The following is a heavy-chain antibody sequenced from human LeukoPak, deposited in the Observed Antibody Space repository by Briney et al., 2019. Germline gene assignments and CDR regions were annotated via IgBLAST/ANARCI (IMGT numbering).Heavy chain of an antibody. CDR2: IKQDGSEK. CDR1: GFTFSSDW. Sequence: GGSLRLSCAASGFTFSSDWMSWVRQAPGKGLEWVANIKQDGSEKYYVDSVKGRFTISRDNAKNSLYLQMNSLRAEDTAVYYCARDVRFSRGFDYWGQGTLVTVSS. J-gene: IGHJ4*02. D-gene: IGHD3-10*02. CDR3: ARDVRFSRGFDY. V-gene: IGHV3-7*01.